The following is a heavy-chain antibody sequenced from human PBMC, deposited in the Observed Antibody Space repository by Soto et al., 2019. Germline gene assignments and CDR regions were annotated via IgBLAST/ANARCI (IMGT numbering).Heavy chain of an antibody. V-gene: IGHV1-69*01. J-gene: IGHJ6*02. D-gene: IGHD2-15*01. CDR3: ARVGGYCSGGSGYGAYYYYGMDV. CDR2: IIPIFGTA. Sequence: QVQLVQSGAEVKKPGSSVKVSCKASGGTFSSYAISWVRQAPGQGLEWMGGIIPIFGTANYAQKFQGRVTISADESTSTAYIELSRLRSEDTAVYYCARVGGYCSGGSGYGAYYYYGMDVWGQGTTVTVSS. CDR1: GGTFSSYA.